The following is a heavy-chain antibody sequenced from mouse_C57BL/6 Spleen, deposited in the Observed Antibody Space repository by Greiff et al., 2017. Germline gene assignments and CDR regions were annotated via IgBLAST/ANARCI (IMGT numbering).Heavy chain of an antibody. CDR3: TRRDMDYFDY. D-gene: IGHD1-1*02. J-gene: IGHJ2*01. Sequence: VQLQQSGAELVRPGASVTLSCKASGYTFTDYEMHWVKQTPVHGLEWIGAIDPETGGTAYNQKFKGKAILTAVKSSSTAYMELRSLTSEDSAVYYCTRRDMDYFDYWGQGTTLTVSS. CDR1: GYTFTDYE. V-gene: IGHV1-15*01. CDR2: IDPETGGT.